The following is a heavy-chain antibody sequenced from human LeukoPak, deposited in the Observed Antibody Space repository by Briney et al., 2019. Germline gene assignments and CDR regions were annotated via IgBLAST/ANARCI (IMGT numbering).Heavy chain of an antibody. V-gene: IGHV3-30*18. Sequence: GGSLRLSCAASGFTFSGYGMHWVRQAPGKGLEWVAVISYDGSNKYYADSVKGRFTISRDNSENTLYLQMNSLRAEDTAVYYCAKDALWFGELFWYDYWGQGTLVTVSS. D-gene: IGHD3-10*01. J-gene: IGHJ4*02. CDR2: ISYDGSNK. CDR1: GFTFSGYG. CDR3: AKDALWFGELFWYDY.